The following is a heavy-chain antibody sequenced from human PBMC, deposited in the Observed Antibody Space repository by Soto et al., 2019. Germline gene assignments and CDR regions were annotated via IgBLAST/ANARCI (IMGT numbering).Heavy chain of an antibody. V-gene: IGHV4-31*03. D-gene: IGHD6-13*01. J-gene: IGHJ5*02. CDR2: ISYTGRT. CDR3: ARVSATGTRWIDP. Sequence: QVQLQESGPGLVKPSQTLSLTCSVSGGSINSGAYYWGWIRQHPGKGLEWIGYISYTGRTYSNPSLQGRVTIALDMSESQFSLKLTSVTAADTAVYFCARVSATGTRWIDPWGQGTLVTVPP. CDR1: GGSINSGAYY.